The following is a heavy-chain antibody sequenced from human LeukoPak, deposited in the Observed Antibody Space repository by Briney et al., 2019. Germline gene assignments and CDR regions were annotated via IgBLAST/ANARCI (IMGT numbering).Heavy chain of an antibody. CDR3: ASGGLRSWVNGYYFDY. Sequence: ASVKVSCKASGYTFTGYYMHWVRQAPGQGLEWMGWINPNSGRTNYAQKFQGRVTMTRDTSISTAYMELSRLRSDDTAVYYCASGGLRSWVNGYYFDYWGQEPWSPSPQ. CDR1: GYTFTGYY. CDR2: INPNSGRT. V-gene: IGHV1-2*02. D-gene: IGHD5-12*01. J-gene: IGHJ4*01.